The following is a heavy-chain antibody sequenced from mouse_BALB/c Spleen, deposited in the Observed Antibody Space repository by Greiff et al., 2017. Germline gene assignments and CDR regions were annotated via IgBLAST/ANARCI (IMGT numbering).Heavy chain of an antibody. CDR3: ARFHYGSSYWYFDV. V-gene: IGHV1S135*01. CDR2: IDPYNGGT. D-gene: IGHD1-1*01. CDR1: GYAFTSYN. Sequence: VQLKESGPELVKPGASVKVSCKASGYAFTSYNMYWVKQSHGKSLEWIGYIDPYNGGTSYNQKFKGKATLTVDKSSSTAYMHLNSLTSEDSAVYYCARFHYGSSYWYFDVWGAGTTVTVSS. J-gene: IGHJ1*01.